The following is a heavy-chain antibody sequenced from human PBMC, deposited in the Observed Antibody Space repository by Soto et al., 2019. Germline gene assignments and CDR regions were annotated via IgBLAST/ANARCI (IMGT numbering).Heavy chain of an antibody. Sequence: QVQLVESGGGLAKPGESLRLSCVGSGFRFSDHYISWIRQAPGKGLEWISYINPSGSYADYVDSVKGRFTVSRDNAENSIYLQMNSLRAEYTALYYCTRGHHSMDVWGQGATVTVSS. V-gene: IGHV3-11*06. D-gene: IGHD6-13*01. J-gene: IGHJ6*02. CDR1: GFRFSDHY. CDR3: TRGHHSMDV. CDR2: INPSGSYA.